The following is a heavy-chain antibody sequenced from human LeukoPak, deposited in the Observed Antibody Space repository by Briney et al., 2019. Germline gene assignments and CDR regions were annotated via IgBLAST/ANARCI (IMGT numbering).Heavy chain of an antibody. CDR3: AKAFATVTTN. D-gene: IGHD4-17*01. CDR2: ISGGGGTT. J-gene: IGHJ4*02. CDR1: GFTFSNYA. V-gene: IGHV3-23*01. Sequence: GGSLRLSCAASGFTFSNYAMNWVRRAPGKGLEWVSDISGGGGTTYYADSVKGRFTISRDNSKNTLYLQMNSLRAEDTAVYYCAKAFATVTTNWGQGTLVTVSS.